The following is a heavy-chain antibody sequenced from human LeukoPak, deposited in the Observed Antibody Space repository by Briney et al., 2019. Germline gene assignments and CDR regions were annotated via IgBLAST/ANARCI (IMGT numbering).Heavy chain of an antibody. CDR1: GFTFSRYW. CDR3: ARDRYYYDTSGYWGREENSYYYYGMDG. CDR2: IKKDGSEK. D-gene: IGHD3-22*01. V-gene: IGHV3-7*01. J-gene: IGHJ6*02. Sequence: GGSLRLSCAASGFTFSRYWMSWVRQAPGKGLEWVANIKKDGSEKYYVDSVKGRFTISRDNAKNSLYLQMNSLRAEDTAVYFCARDRYYYDTSGYWGREENSYYYYGMDGWGRGTTVTVSS.